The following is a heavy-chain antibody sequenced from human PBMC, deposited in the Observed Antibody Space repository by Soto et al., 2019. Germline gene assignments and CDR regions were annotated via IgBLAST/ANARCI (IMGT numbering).Heavy chain of an antibody. Sequence: SVKVSCKASGGAFSSDAISWVRQAPGQGLEWMGGIIPIFGTANYAQKFQGRVTITADESTSTAYMELSSLRSEDTAVYYCARGSSSGSYYIHYYYYGMDVWGQGTTVTVSS. CDR1: GGAFSSDA. CDR3: ARGSSSGSYYIHYYYYGMDV. D-gene: IGHD1-26*01. CDR2: IIPIFGTA. V-gene: IGHV1-69*13. J-gene: IGHJ6*02.